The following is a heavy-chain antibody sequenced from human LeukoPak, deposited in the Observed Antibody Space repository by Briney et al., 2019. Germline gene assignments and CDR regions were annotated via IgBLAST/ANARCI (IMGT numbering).Heavy chain of an antibody. Sequence: GGSLRLSCAASGVTVSSNYMSGVRQARGKGLEGVSVIYSGGSTNYADSVKGRFTISRDNSKNTLYLQMSSLRVEDTAVYYCARGYSSRAGTTDCCPLDYWGQGILVTVSS. CDR3: ARGYSSRAGTTDCCPLDY. CDR2: IYSGGST. V-gene: IGHV3-53*01. CDR1: GVTVSSNY. J-gene: IGHJ4*02. D-gene: IGHD2-21*02.